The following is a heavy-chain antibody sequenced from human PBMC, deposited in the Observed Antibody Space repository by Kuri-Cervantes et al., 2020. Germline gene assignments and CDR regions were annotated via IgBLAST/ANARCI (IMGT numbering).Heavy chain of an antibody. J-gene: IGHJ4*02. D-gene: IGHD6-13*01. CDR2: IIPIFGTA. Sequence: SVKVSCKASGGTFSSYAISWVRQAPGQGLEWMGGIIPIFGTANYAQKFQGRVTITADKSTSTAYMELSSLRSEDTAVYYCARVAPSIAAAYYFDYWGQGTLVTVSS. CDR3: ARVAPSIAAAYYFDY. CDR1: GGTFSSYA. V-gene: IGHV1-69*06.